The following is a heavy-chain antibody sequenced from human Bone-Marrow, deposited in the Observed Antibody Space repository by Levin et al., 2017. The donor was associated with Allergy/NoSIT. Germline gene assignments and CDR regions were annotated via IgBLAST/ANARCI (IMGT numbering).Heavy chain of an antibody. Sequence: GESLKISCAASGFTFSNAWMSWVRQAPGKGLEWVGRIKSKTDGGTTDYAAPVKGRFTISRDDSKNTLYLQMNSLKTEDTAVYYCTTAHGNCSGGSCYGVFDYWGQGTLVTVSS. CDR1: GFTFSNAW. CDR3: TTAHGNCSGGSCYGVFDY. D-gene: IGHD2-15*01. CDR2: IKSKTDGGTT. V-gene: IGHV3-15*01. J-gene: IGHJ4*02.